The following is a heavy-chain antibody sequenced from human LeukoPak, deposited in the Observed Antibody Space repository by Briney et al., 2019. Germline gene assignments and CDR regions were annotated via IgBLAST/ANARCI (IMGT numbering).Heavy chain of an antibody. CDR2: IKSKTDGGTT. CDR3: TTEGYCSGGNCYSYDN. Sequence: GGSLRLSCAASGFTFSSAWLSWVRQAPGKGLEWVGRIKSKTDGGTTDYAAPVKGRFTISRDDSKNKLFLQMNSLKTEDTAVYYCTTEGYCSGGNCYSYDNWGQGTLVTVSS. D-gene: IGHD2-15*01. J-gene: IGHJ4*02. V-gene: IGHV3-15*01. CDR1: GFTFSSAW.